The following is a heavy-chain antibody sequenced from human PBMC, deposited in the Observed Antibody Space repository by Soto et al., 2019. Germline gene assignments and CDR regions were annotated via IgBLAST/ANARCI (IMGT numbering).Heavy chain of an antibody. D-gene: IGHD5-12*01. CDR2: IYWDDDK. J-gene: IGHJ4*02. Sequence: QITLKESGPTLVKPTQTLTLTCTFSGFSLSTSGVGVGWIRQPPGKALEWLAFIYWDDDKRYSPSLKSRLTITKDTSKNQVVLTMTNTDPVDTATYYCAHYSGSNNPSDYWGQGTLVTVSS. CDR1: GFSLSTSGVG. V-gene: IGHV2-5*02. CDR3: AHYSGSNNPSDY.